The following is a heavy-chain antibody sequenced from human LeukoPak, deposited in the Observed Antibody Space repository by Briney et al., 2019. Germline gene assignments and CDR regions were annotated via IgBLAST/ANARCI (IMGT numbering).Heavy chain of an antibody. CDR1: GGTFSSYA. J-gene: IGHJ4*02. D-gene: IGHD2-2*01. CDR3: ARPGDCSSTSCYFFHFDY. CDR2: IIPIFGTA. Sequence: SVKVSCKASGGTFSSYAISWVRQAPGQGLEWMGGIIPIFGTANYAQKFQGRVTITTDESTSTAYMELSSLRSEDTAVYYCARPGDCSSTSCYFFHFDYWGQGTLVTVSS. V-gene: IGHV1-69*05.